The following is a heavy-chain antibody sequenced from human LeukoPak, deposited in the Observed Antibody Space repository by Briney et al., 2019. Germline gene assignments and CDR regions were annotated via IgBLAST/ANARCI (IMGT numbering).Heavy chain of an antibody. V-gene: IGHV1-18*01. Sequence: ASVKVSCKASGYTFTSYGMSWVRQAPGHGLERMEWISAYNGNTNYAQKLKGRVTMTTDTSTCTAYMELSRLRSDDTAVYYCARVRDRLAATYIDYWGQGTQVTVSS. D-gene: IGHD5-24*01. CDR3: ARVRDRLAATYIDY. J-gene: IGHJ4*02. CDR2: ISAYNGNT. CDR1: GYTFTSYG.